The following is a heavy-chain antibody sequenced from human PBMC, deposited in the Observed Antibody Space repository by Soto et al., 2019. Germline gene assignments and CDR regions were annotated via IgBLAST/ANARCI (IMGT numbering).Heavy chain of an antibody. CDR3: ARVGTYYDFWSGYSHYYYYGMDV. Sequence: LRLSCAASGFTFSSYEMNWVRQAPGKGLEWVSYISSSGSTIYYADSVKGRFTISRDNAKNSLYLQMNSLRAEDTAVYYCARVGTYYDFWSGYSHYYYYGMDVWGQGTTVTVSS. CDR2: ISSSGSTI. D-gene: IGHD3-3*01. J-gene: IGHJ6*02. V-gene: IGHV3-48*03. CDR1: GFTFSSYE.